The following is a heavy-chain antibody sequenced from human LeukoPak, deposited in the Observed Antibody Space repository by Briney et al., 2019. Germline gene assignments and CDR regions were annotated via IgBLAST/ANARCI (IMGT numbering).Heavy chain of an antibody. CDR2: INPSGGST. J-gene: IGHJ4*02. CDR1: GYTFTSYY. V-gene: IGHV1-46*01. Sequence: ASVKVSCKASGYTFTSYYMHWVRQAPGQGLEWMGIINPSGGSTSYAQKFQGRVTMTGDTSTSTVYMELSSLRSEDTAVYYCARVGRVAAAGGKYYFDYWGQGTLVTVSP. CDR3: ARVGRVAAAGGKYYFDY. D-gene: IGHD6-13*01.